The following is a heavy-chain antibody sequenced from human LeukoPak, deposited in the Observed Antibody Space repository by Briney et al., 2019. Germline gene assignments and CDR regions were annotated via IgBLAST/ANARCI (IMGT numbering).Heavy chain of an antibody. J-gene: IGHJ5*02. V-gene: IGHV1-69*01. D-gene: IGHD5-18*01. Sequence: SVKVSCKASGGTFSSYAISWVRQAPGQGLEWMGGIIPIFGTANYAQKFQGRVTITADESTSTAYMELSSLRSEDTAVYYCARDPVHLGGYSYDYTPYNWLDPWGQGTLVTVSS. CDR3: ARDPVHLGGYSYDYTPYNWLDP. CDR1: GGTFSSYA. CDR2: IIPIFGTA.